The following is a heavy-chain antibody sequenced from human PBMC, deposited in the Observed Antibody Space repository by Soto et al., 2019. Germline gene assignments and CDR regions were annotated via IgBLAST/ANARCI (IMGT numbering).Heavy chain of an antibody. Sequence: PGGSLRLSCAASGLTVTTNYMSWVRQAPGKGLEWVAIIFAGGNTYYADSVKGRFTISRDNSKNTLYLQMNSLRAEDTAVYYCAKAIPVAMAPFDCWGQGTLVTVSS. J-gene: IGHJ4*02. D-gene: IGHD5-18*01. V-gene: IGHV3-53*01. CDR3: AKAIPVAMAPFDC. CDR2: IFAGGNT. CDR1: GLTVTTNY.